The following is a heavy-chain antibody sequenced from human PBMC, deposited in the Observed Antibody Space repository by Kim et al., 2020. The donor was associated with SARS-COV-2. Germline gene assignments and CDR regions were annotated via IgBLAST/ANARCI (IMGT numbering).Heavy chain of an antibody. D-gene: IGHD6-13*01. J-gene: IGHJ4*02. V-gene: IGHV3-30*18. CDR2: ISYDGSNK. CDR3: AKDWSLTAAAGTPPDY. CDR1: GFTFSSYG. Sequence: GGSLRLSCAASGFTFSSYGMHWVRQAPGKGLEWVAVISYDGSNKYYADSVKGRFTISRDNSKNTLYLQMNSLRAEDTAVYYCAKDWSLTAAAGTPPDYWGQGTLVTVSS.